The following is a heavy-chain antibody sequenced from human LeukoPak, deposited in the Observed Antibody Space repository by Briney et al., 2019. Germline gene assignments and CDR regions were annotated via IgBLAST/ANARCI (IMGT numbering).Heavy chain of an antibody. CDR2: IGGSGDFT. CDR3: AKADRGWGVITKD. D-gene: IGHD3-10*01. V-gene: IGHV3-23*01. Sequence: GGSLRLSCAASGXAFSDYSMNWVRQAPGEGLEWVSAIGGSGDFTYYAEYVRGRFTISRDNSKKTLYLQMNSLRAEDTAVYYCAKADRGWGVITKDWGQGTLVTVSS. J-gene: IGHJ4*02. CDR1: GXAFSDYS.